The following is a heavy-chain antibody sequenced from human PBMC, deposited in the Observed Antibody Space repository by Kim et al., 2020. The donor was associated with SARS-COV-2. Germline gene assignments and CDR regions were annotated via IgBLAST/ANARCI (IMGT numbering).Heavy chain of an antibody. Sequence: QGRVTITADKSTSTAYMELSSLRSEDTAVYYCARRRNGGDSSGDVVWFDPWGQGTLVTVSS. D-gene: IGHD3-22*01. J-gene: IGHJ5*02. CDR3: ARRRNGGDSSGDVVWFDP. V-gene: IGHV1-69*02.